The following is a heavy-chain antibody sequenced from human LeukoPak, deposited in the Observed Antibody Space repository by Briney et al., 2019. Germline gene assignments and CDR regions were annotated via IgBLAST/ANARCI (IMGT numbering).Heavy chain of an antibody. J-gene: IGHJ3*02. CDR1: GGSISSSSYY. CDR2: IYYSGST. D-gene: IGHD3-9*01. Sequence: SETLSLTCTVSGGSISSSSYYWGWIRQPPGKGLEWIGSIYYSGSTYYNPSLKSRVTISVDTSKNQFSLKLSSVTAADTAVYYCARPKKSLYDILTGYHHDAFDIWGQGTMVTVSS. CDR3: ARPKKSLYDILTGYHHDAFDI. V-gene: IGHV4-39*01.